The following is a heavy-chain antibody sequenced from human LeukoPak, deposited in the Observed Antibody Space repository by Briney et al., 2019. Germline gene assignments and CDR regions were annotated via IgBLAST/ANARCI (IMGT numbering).Heavy chain of an antibody. D-gene: IGHD6-13*01. CDR3: ARSLAAAGIKYYYYMDV. CDR2: IIPIFGTA. Sequence: SVKVSCKASGGTFSSYAISWVRQAPGQGLEWMGGIIPIFGTANYAQKFQGRVTITADKSTSTAYMELSSLRSEDTAVYYCARSLAAAGIKYYYYMDVWGKGTTVTVSS. V-gene: IGHV1-69*06. J-gene: IGHJ6*03. CDR1: GGTFSSYA.